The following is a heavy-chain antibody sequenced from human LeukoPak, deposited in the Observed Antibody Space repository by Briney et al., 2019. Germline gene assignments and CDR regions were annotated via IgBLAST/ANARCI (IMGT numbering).Heavy chain of an antibody. CDR2: IWYDGSNK. CDR3: ARDSSDYGDYGYYFDY. J-gene: IGHJ4*02. V-gene: IGHV3-33*01. D-gene: IGHD4-17*01. Sequence: GGSLRLSCAASGFTFSSYGMHWVRQAPGKGLEWVAIIWYDGSNKYYADSVKGRFTISRDNSKNTPYLQMNSLRAEDTAVYYCARDSSDYGDYGYYFDYWGQGTLVTVSS. CDR1: GFTFSSYG.